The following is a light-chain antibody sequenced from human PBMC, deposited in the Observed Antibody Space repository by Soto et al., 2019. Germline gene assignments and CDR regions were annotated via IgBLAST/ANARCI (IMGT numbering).Light chain of an antibody. V-gene: IGKV3-20*01. Sequence: IVFTQSPGTLSLSPGERATLSCRASQSVSSSYLAWYQQKPGRAPRLLIDGASSRATGIPDRFSGSGSGTDFTLTISRLEPEDLAVYYCQQYGSLVTFGQGTKVDIK. CDR3: QQYGSLVT. J-gene: IGKJ1*01. CDR2: GAS. CDR1: QSVSSSY.